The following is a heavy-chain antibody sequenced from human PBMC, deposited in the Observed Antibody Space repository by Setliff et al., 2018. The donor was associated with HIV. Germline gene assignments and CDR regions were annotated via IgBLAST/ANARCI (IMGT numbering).Heavy chain of an antibody. CDR1: GGSFSGYY. J-gene: IGHJ2*01. V-gene: IGHV4-34*01. CDR3: ARGEVTTVRYFDL. D-gene: IGHD3-3*01. CDR2: IVHSGDT. Sequence: SETLSLTCAVSGGSFSGYYRNWIRQPPGEGLEWIGEIVHSGDTNYNPSLKSRVIISVDVSKNQFSLNLNSVTAADTAVYYCARGEVTTVRYFDLWGRGTLVTVSS.